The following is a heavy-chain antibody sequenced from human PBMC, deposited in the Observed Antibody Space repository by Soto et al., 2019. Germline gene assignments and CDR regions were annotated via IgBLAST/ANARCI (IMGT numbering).Heavy chain of an antibody. CDR3: AREDLPTYYDYIWGTHFDY. CDR2: IKQDGSEK. D-gene: IGHD3-16*01. J-gene: IGHJ4*02. V-gene: IGHV3-7*01. Sequence: PGGSLRLSCAASGFTFSSYWMRWVRQAPGKGLEWVANIKQDGSEKYYVDSVKGRFTISRDNAKNSLYLQMNSLRAEDTAVYYCAREDLPTYYDYIWGTHFDYWGQGTLVTVSS. CDR1: GFTFSSYW.